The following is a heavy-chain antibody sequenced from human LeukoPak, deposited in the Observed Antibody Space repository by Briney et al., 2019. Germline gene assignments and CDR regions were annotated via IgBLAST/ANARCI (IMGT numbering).Heavy chain of an antibody. CDR1: GFTFSRYA. Sequence: GGSLRLSCAASGFTFSRYAMNLVRQAPGKGLEWVSVISGDTTDYAGSVKGRFTISRDNPKNILYLQMNSLRAEDTAVYYCAKGLNGETWRGGFDYWGQGTLVTVSS. V-gene: IGHV3-23*01. J-gene: IGHJ4*02. D-gene: IGHD3-10*01. CDR3: AKGLNGETWRGGFDY. CDR2: ISGDTT.